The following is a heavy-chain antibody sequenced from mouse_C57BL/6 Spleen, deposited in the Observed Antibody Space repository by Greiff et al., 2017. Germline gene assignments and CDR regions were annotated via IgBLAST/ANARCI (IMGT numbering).Heavy chain of an antibody. J-gene: IGHJ2*01. CDR2: IRSKSNNYAT. D-gene: IGHD2-12*01. CDR3: VRHTDDGFDY. V-gene: IGHV10-1*01. CDR1: GFSFNTYA. Sequence: EVQLVESGGGLVQPKGSLKLSCAASGFSFNTYAMNWVRQAPGKGLEWVARIRSKSNNYATYYADSVKDRFTISRDDSESMLYLQMNDLKTEDTAMYYCVRHTDDGFDYWGQGTTLTVSS.